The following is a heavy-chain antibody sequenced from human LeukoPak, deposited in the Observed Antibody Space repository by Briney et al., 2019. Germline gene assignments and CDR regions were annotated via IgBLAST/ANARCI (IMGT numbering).Heavy chain of an antibody. V-gene: IGHV3-7*04. D-gene: IGHD3-16*01. CDR3: ARESLLGGIDY. CDR2: IKEDGSEG. Sequence: GGSLRLSCAVSGFTFSSYWMTWVRQAPGKGLEWVATIKEDGSEGYYVDSVKGRFTISRDTAKSSPYLQMNSLRAEDTSVYYCARESLLGGIDYWGQGTLVTVSS. J-gene: IGHJ4*02. CDR1: GFTFSSYW.